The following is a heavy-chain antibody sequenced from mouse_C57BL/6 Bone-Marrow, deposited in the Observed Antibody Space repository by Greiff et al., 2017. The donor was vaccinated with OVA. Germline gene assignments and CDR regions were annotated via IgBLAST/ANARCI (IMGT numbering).Heavy chain of an antibody. CDR2: IYPGSGST. V-gene: IGHV1-55*01. CDR3: ARVGYYGSTNYWYFDV. J-gene: IGHJ1*03. D-gene: IGHD1-1*01. Sequence: QVQLQQPGAELVKPGASVKMSCKASGYTFTSYWITWVKQRPGQGLEWIGDIYPGSGSTNYNEKFKSKATLTVDTSSSTAYMQLSSLTSEDSAVYYCARVGYYGSTNYWYFDVWGTGTTVTVSS. CDR1: GYTFTSYW.